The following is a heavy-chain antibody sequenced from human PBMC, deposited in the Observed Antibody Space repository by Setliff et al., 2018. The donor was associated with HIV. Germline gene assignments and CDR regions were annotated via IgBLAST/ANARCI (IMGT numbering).Heavy chain of an antibody. J-gene: IGHJ4*02. D-gene: IGHD2-8*01. CDR1: GGSISSGIHY. CDR3: ATGLIMAPDY. CDR2: IDYSGSA. Sequence: PSETLSLTCSVSGGSISSGIHYWNWIRQHPGKGLEWIGYIDYSGSAYYNPSLESRITISLDRSQNQFSLKLRSVTAADTAVYYCATGLIMAPDYWGQGSLVTVSS. V-gene: IGHV4-31*03.